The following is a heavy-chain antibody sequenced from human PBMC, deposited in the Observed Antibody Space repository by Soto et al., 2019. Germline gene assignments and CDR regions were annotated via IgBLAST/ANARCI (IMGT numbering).Heavy chain of an antibody. CDR1: GFTFSSYA. CDR2: ISGSGGST. Sequence: GGSLRLSCAASGFTFSSYAMSWVRQAPGKGLEWVSAISGSGGSTYYADSVKGRFTISRDNSKNTLYLQMNSLRAEDTAVYYCAKVRDQYSSSSPFDYWGQGTLVTVSS. J-gene: IGHJ4*02. D-gene: IGHD6-6*01. CDR3: AKVRDQYSSSSPFDY. V-gene: IGHV3-23*01.